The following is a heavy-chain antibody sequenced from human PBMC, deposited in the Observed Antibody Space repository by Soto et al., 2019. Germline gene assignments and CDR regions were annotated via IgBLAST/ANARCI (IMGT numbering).Heavy chain of an antibody. CDR3: AAPPRY. Sequence: PSETLSRTCTVSGDTITSNSYFWAWIRQPPGKGLEWIGSIYYSGSTYHNPSLKSRVTISVDRSNNQFSLKLTSVTAADTAVYYCAAPPRYWGQGTLVTVS. CDR2: IYYSGST. J-gene: IGHJ4*02. V-gene: IGHV4-39*01. CDR1: GDTITSNSYF. D-gene: IGHD6-6*01.